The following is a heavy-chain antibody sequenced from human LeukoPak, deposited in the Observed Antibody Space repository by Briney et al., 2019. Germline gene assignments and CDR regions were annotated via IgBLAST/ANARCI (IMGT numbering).Heavy chain of an antibody. CDR2: INLSGGST. D-gene: IGHD4/OR15-4a*01. J-gene: IGHJ4*02. CDR1: GYTFTGYY. Sequence: ASVKVSCKASGYTFTGYYMHWVRQAPGQGLEWLGIINLSGGSTHYPQKFQDRVSMTRDTSTSTVYMELSSLRSEDTAVYYCARDLDYGEKSEDYWGQGTLVTVSS. V-gene: IGHV1-46*01. CDR3: ARDLDYGEKSEDY.